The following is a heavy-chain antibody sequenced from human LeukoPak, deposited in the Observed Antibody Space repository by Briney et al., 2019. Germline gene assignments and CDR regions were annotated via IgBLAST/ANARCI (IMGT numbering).Heavy chain of an antibody. V-gene: IGHV3-23*05. J-gene: IGHJ4*02. CDR1: GFIFSNYA. Sequence: GGSLRLSCAASGFIFSNYAMIWVRQAPGKGLEWVSSSGSTIDYADSVKGRFTISRDNSKNTLYLQMNSLRAEDTAVYYCVIDSYFGDYSTAFDYWGQGALVTVSS. CDR2: SGSTI. CDR3: VIDSYFGDYSTAFDY. D-gene: IGHD4-17*01.